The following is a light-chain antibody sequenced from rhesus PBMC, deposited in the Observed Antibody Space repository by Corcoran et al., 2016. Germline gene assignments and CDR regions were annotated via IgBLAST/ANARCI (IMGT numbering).Light chain of an antibody. CDR2: EVS. Sequence: QAALTQPRSVSGSPGQSVTISCTGPSSDIGGYNYVSWYQQHPGTAPKLMIYEVSKRPSGVSDRFSGSKSGNTASLTISGLQAEDEAYYYCSSYAGSNTYIFGAGTRLTVL. CDR1: SSDIGGYNY. J-gene: IGLJ1*01. V-gene: IGLV2-32*02. CDR3: SSYAGSNTYI.